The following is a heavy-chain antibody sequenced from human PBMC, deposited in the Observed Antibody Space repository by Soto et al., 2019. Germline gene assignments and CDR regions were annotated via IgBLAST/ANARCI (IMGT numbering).Heavy chain of an antibody. J-gene: IGHJ4*02. CDR3: ARIVVPGSIPTFDY. CDR2: IIANHVK. D-gene: IGHD3-10*01. CDR1: GFSLSDDTMG. V-gene: IGHV2-26*01. Sequence: GPTLVNTTETITLTCSVSGFSLSDDTMGVSWVRQSPGKAPEWLVHIIANHVKSFRKSLQSKITVYDDTSKSQVVLMMTNMAPEDAGTYYCARIVVPGSIPTFDYWGQGALVTVSS.